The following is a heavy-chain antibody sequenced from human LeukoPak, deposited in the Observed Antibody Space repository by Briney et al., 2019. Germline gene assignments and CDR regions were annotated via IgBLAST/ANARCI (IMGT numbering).Heavy chain of an antibody. CDR1: GFTFSSYS. D-gene: IGHD1-26*01. J-gene: IGHJ4*02. Sequence: GGSLRLSCAASGFTFSSYSMNWVRQAPGKGLEWVSYISSSSSTIYYADSVKGRFTISRDNAKNSLYLQMNSLRAEDTAVYYCARAGSGSYYSAFDYWGQGTLVTVSS. CDR3: ARAGSGSYYSAFDY. CDR2: ISSSSSTI. V-gene: IGHV3-48*04.